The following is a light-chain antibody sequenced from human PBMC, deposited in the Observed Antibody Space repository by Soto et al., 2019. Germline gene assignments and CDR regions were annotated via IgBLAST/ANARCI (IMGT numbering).Light chain of an antibody. CDR1: QSINTR. CDR2: GAS. CDR3: QQYGSSPT. V-gene: IGKV3-20*01. J-gene: IGKJ5*01. Sequence: EIVLTQSPATLSSFPGDRVTLSCRASQSINTRLAWYQHRPGQAPRLLIYGASTGATGIPDRFSGSGSGTDLTITISRLEPEDFAVYYCQQYGSSPTFGEGTRLEI.